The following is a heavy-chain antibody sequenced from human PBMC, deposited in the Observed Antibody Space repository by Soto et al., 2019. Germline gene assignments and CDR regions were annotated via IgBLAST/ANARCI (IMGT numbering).Heavy chain of an antibody. V-gene: IGHV4-59*01. CDR3: ARYCSSAKCLDY. CDR1: GDSISGYY. J-gene: IGHJ4*02. D-gene: IGHD2-2*01. CDR2: ISYTGST. Sequence: QVQLQESGPGLVKPSETLSLTCTVSGDSISGYYWSWIRQSPGKGLEWIGYISYTGSTNHNPSLKSRVTISVDRSKNQFSLNLSPVTAADTAVYYCARYCSSAKCLDYWGQGTLVTVSS.